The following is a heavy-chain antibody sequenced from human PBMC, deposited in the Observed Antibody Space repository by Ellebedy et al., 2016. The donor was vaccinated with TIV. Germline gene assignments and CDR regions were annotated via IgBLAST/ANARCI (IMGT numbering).Heavy chain of an antibody. Sequence: ASVKVSCKVSGYTLTELSMHWVRQAPGKGLEWMGGFDPEDGETIYAQEFQGRVTMTEDTSTDTAYMELSSLRSEDAAVYYCATTGTNWAWFDPWGQGTLVTVSS. D-gene: IGHD1-1*01. CDR3: ATTGTNWAWFDP. V-gene: IGHV1-24*01. CDR2: FDPEDGET. J-gene: IGHJ5*02. CDR1: GYTLTELS.